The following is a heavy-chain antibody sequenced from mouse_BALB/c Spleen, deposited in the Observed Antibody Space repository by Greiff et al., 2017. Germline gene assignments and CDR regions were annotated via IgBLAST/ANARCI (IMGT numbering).Heavy chain of an antibody. CDR3: ARGYDYAY. CDR2: ISYEGSN. V-gene: IGHV3-6*02. Sequence: EVKLMESGPGLVKPSQSLSLTCSVTGYSITSGYYWNWIRQFPGNKLEWMGYISYEGSNNYNPSLKNRISITRDTSKNQFFLKLNSVTTEDTATYYCARGYDYAYWGQGTLVTVSA. J-gene: IGHJ3*01. D-gene: IGHD2-14*01. CDR1: GYSITSGYY.